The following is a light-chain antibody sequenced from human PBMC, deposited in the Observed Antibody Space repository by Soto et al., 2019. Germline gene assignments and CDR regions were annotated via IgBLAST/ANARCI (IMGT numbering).Light chain of an antibody. CDR2: AAS. CDR1: QDLSSW. Sequence: IQMTQSPSSVSASVGDRVTIICGASQDLSSWLAWYQQKPGKAPKLLISAASTLQTGVPSRFSGSGSGTDFTLTISSLQPEDFATYYCQQLERYPSTFGGGTKVDI. V-gene: IGKV1-12*02. J-gene: IGKJ4*01. CDR3: QQLERYPST.